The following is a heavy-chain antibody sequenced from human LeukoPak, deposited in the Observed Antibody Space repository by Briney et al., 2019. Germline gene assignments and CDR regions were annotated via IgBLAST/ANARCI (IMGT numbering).Heavy chain of an antibody. J-gene: IGHJ3*01. CDR1: GFTFSDSA. CDR3: ARDIQLST. D-gene: IGHD5-24*01. CDR2: ISFSGANS. Sequence: GGSLRLSCAASGFTFSDSAMTWVRQAPGKGLDWVSLISFSGANSYYADSVKGRFTISRDNSKDTLFLQMNSLRAVDTAIYYCARDIQLSTWGLGTMVTVSS. V-gene: IGHV3-23*01.